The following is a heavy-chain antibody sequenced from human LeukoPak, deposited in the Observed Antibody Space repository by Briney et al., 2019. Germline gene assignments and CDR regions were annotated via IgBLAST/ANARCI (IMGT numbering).Heavy chain of an antibody. D-gene: IGHD3-10*01. CDR2: INHSGST. CDR1: GGSFSGYY. V-gene: IGHV4-34*01. Sequence: PSETLSLTCAVYGGSFSGYYWSWIRQPPGKGLEWIGEINHSGSTNYNPSLKSRVTISVDTSKNQFSLKLSSVTAADTAVYYCARRAVASYYYGSGSRNWFDPWGQGTLVTVSS. CDR3: ARRAVASYYYGSGSRNWFDP. J-gene: IGHJ5*02.